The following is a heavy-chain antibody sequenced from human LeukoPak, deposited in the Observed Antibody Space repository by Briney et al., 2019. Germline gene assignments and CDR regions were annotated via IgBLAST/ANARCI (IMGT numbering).Heavy chain of an antibody. V-gene: IGHV3-23*01. CDR1: GFIFDDFG. Sequence: TGGSLRLSCAASGFIFDDFGMNWVRQAPGKGLEWVSGIIPSGHTTYYADSVRGRFTISRDNSRNTVYLQMNSLRAGDTAVYYCAKVQAGADYFDYWGQGTLVTVSS. D-gene: IGHD1-26*01. J-gene: IGHJ4*02. CDR2: IIPSGHTT. CDR3: AKVQAGADYFDY.